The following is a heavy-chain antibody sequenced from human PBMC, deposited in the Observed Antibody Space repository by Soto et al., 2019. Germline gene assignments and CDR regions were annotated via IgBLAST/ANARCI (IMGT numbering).Heavy chain of an antibody. D-gene: IGHD4-17*01. V-gene: IGHV4-34*01. Sequence: SETLSLTCAVYGGSFSGYYWSWIRQPPGKGLEWIGEINHSGSTNYNPSLKSRVTISVDTSKNQFSLKLSSVTAADTAVYYCARRPPYGDYVRRYLSSGVFDYWGQGTLVTVSS. J-gene: IGHJ4*02. CDR3: ARRPPYGDYVRRYLSSGVFDY. CDR2: INHSGST. CDR1: GGSFSGYY.